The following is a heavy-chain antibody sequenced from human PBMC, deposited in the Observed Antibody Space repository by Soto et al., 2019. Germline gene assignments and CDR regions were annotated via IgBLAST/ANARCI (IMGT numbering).Heavy chain of an antibody. CDR1: GYTFTSYD. J-gene: IGHJ6*02. CDR3: ARVCSGGSCYGYYGMDV. Sequence: ASVKVSCKASGYTFTSYDINWVRQATGQGLEWMGWMNPNSGNTGYAQKFQGRVTMTRNTSISTAYMELSSLRSEDTAVYYCARVCSGGSCYGYYGMDVWGQGTTVTVSS. V-gene: IGHV1-8*01. D-gene: IGHD2-15*01. CDR2: MNPNSGNT.